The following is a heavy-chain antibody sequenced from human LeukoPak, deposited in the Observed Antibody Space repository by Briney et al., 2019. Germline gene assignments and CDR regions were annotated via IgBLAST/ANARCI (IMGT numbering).Heavy chain of an antibody. CDR3: ARDGAAAGTDYYYYMDV. D-gene: IGHD6-13*01. CDR1: GFTFSSYA. J-gene: IGHJ6*03. Sequence: PGGSLRLSCAASGFTFSSYAMHWVRQAPGKGLEWVAVISYDGSNKYYADSVKGRFTISRDNSKNTLYLQMSNLRAEDTAVYYCARDGAAAGTDYYYYMDVWGKGTTVTVSS. V-gene: IGHV3-30*04. CDR2: ISYDGSNK.